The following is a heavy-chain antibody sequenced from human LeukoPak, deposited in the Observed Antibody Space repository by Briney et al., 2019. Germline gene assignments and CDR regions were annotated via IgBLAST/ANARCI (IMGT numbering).Heavy chain of an antibody. D-gene: IGHD3-10*01. CDR2: ISSSSSYT. Sequence: GGSLRLSCAASGFTFSDYYMSWIRQAPGKGLEWVSYISSSSSYTNYADSVEGRFTISRDNAKNSLYLQMNSLRAEDTAVYYCARGEFDFDYWGQGTLVTVSS. CDR3: ARGEFDFDY. V-gene: IGHV3-11*06. CDR1: GFTFSDYY. J-gene: IGHJ4*02.